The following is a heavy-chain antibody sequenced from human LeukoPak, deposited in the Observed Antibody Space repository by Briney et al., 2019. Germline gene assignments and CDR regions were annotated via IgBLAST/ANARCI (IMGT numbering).Heavy chain of an antibody. CDR2: ISSSSSYI. J-gene: IGHJ4*02. D-gene: IGHD1-26*01. CDR1: GFTFSSYS. V-gene: IGHV3-21*01. Sequence: PGGSLRLSCAASGFTFSSYSMNWVRQAPGKGLEWVSSISSSSSYIYYAVSVKGRFTISRDNAKNSLYLQMNSLRAEDTAVYYCVRDLQLVGATNIVDYWGQGTLVTVSS. CDR3: VRDLQLVGATNIVDY.